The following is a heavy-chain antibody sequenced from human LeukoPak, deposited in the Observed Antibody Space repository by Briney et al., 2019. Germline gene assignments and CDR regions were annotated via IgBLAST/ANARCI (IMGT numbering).Heavy chain of an antibody. CDR3: AHFGYTYGSRFDY. CDR2: IYWDDDQ. D-gene: IGHD5-18*01. V-gene: IGHV2-5*02. Sequence: ESGPTLLHPTQPLTLTCTFSGFSLSTTGVAVGWIRQPPGKALEWLSLIYWDDDQRYNPSLKSRLTITTDTSKNQVVLTVTNMDPVDTATYYCAHFGYTYGSRFDYWGQGTLVTVSS. J-gene: IGHJ4*02. CDR1: GFSLSTTGVA.